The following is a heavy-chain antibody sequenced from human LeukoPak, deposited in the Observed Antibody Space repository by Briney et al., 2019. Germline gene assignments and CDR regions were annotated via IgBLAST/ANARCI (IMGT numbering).Heavy chain of an antibody. CDR1: GFTVSSFE. Sequence: GGSLRLSCEASGFTVSSFEINWVRQAPGKGLEWVSYISSSGGTMDYADSVKGRFTISRDNAKNSLYLQMNSLRAEDTAVCYCARDLRSSGYYAFDYWGQGTLVTVSS. V-gene: IGHV3-48*03. CDR2: ISSSGGTM. CDR3: ARDLRSSGYYAFDY. J-gene: IGHJ4*02. D-gene: IGHD3-22*01.